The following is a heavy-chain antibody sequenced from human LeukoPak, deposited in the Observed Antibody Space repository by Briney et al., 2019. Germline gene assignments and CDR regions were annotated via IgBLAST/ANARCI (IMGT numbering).Heavy chain of an antibody. CDR3: ALLAVASDFDY. J-gene: IGHJ4*02. V-gene: IGHV3-48*03. CDR2: ISSGASTM. CDR1: GFMFRSFE. D-gene: IGHD6-19*01. Sequence: GGSLRLSCAASGFMFRSFEMYWVRQAPGKGLEWVAYISSGASTMYYADSVKGRFTISRDNAKNSLFLQMNSLRAEDTAIYYCALLAVASDFDYWGQGTLVTVSS.